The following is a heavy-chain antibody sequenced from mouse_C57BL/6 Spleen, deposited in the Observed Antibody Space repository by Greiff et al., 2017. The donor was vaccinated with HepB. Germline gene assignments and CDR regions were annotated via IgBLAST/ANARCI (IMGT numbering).Heavy chain of an antibody. Sequence: DVKLVESEGGLVQPGSSMKLSCTASGFTFSDYYMAWVRQVPEKGLEWVANINYDGSSTYYLDSLKSRFIISRDNAKNILYLQMSSLKSEDTATYYCAKEPGGYFDVWGTGTTVTVSS. CDR1: GFTFSDYY. CDR3: AKEPGGYFDV. V-gene: IGHV5-16*01. J-gene: IGHJ1*03. CDR2: INYDGSST.